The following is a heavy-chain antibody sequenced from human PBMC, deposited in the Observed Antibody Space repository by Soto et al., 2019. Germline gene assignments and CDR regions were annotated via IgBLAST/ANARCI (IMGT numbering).Heavy chain of an antibody. J-gene: IGHJ4*02. Sequence: SETLSLTCTVSGGSISSGGYYLSWIRPHPGKGLEWIGYIYYSGSTYYNPSLKSRVTISVDTSKNQFSLKLSSVTAADTAVYCCARAPRTYTKAYYFDYWGQGTLVTVSS. CDR3: ARAPRTYTKAYYFDY. D-gene: IGHD2-2*02. CDR2: IYYSGST. V-gene: IGHV4-31*03. CDR1: GGSISSGGYY.